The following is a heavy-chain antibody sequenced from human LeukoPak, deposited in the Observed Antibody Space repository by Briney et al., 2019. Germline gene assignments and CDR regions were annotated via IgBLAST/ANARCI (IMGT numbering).Heavy chain of an antibody. CDR2: INCGNGKT. Sequence: ASVKVSCKASGYSSNDYAMQWVRQAPGQRLEWMGWINCGNGKTKYSEKFQDRVTITRDQSATTAYMDLISLRSEDTAVYYCARSIWYNRQYYFDSWGQGTLVTVSS. V-gene: IGHV1-3*01. CDR3: ARSIWYNRQYYFDS. CDR1: GYSSNDYA. J-gene: IGHJ4*02. D-gene: IGHD6-13*01.